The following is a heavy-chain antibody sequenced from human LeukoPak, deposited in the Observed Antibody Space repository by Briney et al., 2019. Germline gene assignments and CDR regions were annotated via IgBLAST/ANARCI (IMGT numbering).Heavy chain of an antibody. CDR1: GGSISSGIYY. D-gene: IGHD6-13*01. J-gene: IGHJ6*03. CDR3: ASTDSSSNYYMDV. CDR2: IYYCGSN. Sequence: SQTLSLTCIVSGGSISSGIYYWRWIRQHPGKGLEWIGYIYYCGSNYYHPSIKNRVTISVDMSKNQFSLKVTSVTAADTAVYYCASTDSSSNYYMDVWGNVTTVTVSS. V-gene: IGHV4-31*03.